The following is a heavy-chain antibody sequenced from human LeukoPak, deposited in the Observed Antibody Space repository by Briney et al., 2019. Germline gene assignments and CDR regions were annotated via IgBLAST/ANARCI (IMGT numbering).Heavy chain of an antibody. Sequence: PGGSLRLSCAASGFTFGSYSMNWVRQAPGKGLEWVSSISSSSTYIYYADSVKGRFTISRDNAKNSLYLQMNSLRAEDTAVYYCASYPSAYDRRRPNTDYWGQGTLVTVSS. CDR1: GFTFGSYS. CDR3: ASYPSAYDRRRPNTDY. J-gene: IGHJ4*02. D-gene: IGHD5-12*01. V-gene: IGHV3-21*01. CDR2: ISSSSTYI.